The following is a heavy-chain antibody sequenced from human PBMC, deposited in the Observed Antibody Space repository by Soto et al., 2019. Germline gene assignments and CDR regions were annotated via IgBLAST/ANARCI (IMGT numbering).Heavy chain of an antibody. D-gene: IGHD3-22*01. CDR2: INPNSGGT. J-gene: IGHJ4*02. V-gene: IGHV1-2*02. Sequence: AAVQVSCKASGYTFTDYYVHWVRQAPGQGLEWMGWINPNSGGTKSAQKFQGRVTMTRDTSLSTAYMELSRLRSDGTAVYYCARRKRDYYDTSGYHYYFDYWGQGTLVTVSS. CDR3: ARRKRDYYDTSGYHYYFDY. CDR1: GYTFTDYY.